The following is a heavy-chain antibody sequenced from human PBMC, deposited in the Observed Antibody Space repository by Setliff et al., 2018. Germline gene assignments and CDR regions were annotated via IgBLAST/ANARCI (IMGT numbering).Heavy chain of an antibody. V-gene: IGHV1-2*04. J-gene: IGHJ3*01. Sequence: ASVKVSCKTSGYAFTDNYIHWVQQAPGQGLGWMGWINPKTGGTNLAQKFQGWVSMTRDTSITTAYMELSRLTSDDMAVYFCARSDHLVVDGFDVWGQGTMVTVSS. CDR3: ARSDHLVVDGFDV. CDR1: GYAFTDNY. D-gene: IGHD3-16*01. CDR2: INPKTGGT.